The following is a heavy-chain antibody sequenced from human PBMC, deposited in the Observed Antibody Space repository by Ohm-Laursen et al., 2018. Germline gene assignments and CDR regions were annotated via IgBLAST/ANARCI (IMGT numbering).Heavy chain of an antibody. CDR2: IYASGTT. V-gene: IGHV4-4*07. J-gene: IGHJ4*02. CDR3: ASLSGWPDFDY. Sequence: TPSLTCTVSGASISSYYWSWIRQPAGKGLEWIGRIYASGTTYYNPSLTSRVTMSLDTSKNQFSLKLSSVTAADTAVYYCASLSGWPDFDYWGQGTLVTVSS. CDR1: GASISSYY. D-gene: IGHD6-19*01.